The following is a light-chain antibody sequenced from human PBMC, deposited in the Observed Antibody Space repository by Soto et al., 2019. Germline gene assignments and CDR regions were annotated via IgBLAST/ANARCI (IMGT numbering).Light chain of an antibody. V-gene: IGLV1-51*01. Sequence: QSVLTQPPSVSAAPGQKVTISCSGSSSNIGNNYVSWYQQLPGTAPKLLIYDNNKRPSGIPDRFSGSKSGTSATLGITGLQTGDEADYYCRTWDSSLSAYVFGTGTKVTVL. CDR3: RTWDSSLSAYV. CDR2: DNN. J-gene: IGLJ1*01. CDR1: SSNIGNNY.